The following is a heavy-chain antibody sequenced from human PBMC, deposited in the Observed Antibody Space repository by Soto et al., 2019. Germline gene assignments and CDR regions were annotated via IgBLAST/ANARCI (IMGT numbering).Heavy chain of an antibody. V-gene: IGHV3-23*01. D-gene: IGHD2-2*02. CDR2: VSGGGGST. CDR3: AKGYCSSDSCYMEYFHQ. J-gene: IGHJ1*01. CDR1: GFTFSSYA. Sequence: GSLRLSCAASGFTFSSYAMSWVRQAPGKGLEWVSTVSGGGGSTYYADSVKGRFTISRDNSKNTLYVQMNSLRAEDTAVYYCAKGYCSSDSCYMEYFHQWGQGTLVTVSS.